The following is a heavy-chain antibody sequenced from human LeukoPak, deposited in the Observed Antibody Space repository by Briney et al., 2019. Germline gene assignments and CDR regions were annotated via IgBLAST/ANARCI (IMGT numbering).Heavy chain of an antibody. J-gene: IGHJ4*02. D-gene: IGHD2-21*02. CDR3: ARSIVVVTAPDY. V-gene: IGHV1-46*01. CDR2: INPSGGST. CDR1: GYTFTGYY. Sequence: GASVTVSCKASGYTFTGYYMHWVRQAPGQGLEWMGIINPSGGSTSYAQKFQGRVTMTRDTSTSTVYMELSSLRSEDTAVYYCARSIVVVTAPDYWGQGTLVTVSS.